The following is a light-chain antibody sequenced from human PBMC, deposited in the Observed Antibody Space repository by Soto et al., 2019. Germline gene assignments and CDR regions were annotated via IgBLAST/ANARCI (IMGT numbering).Light chain of an antibody. V-gene: IGKV3-20*01. Sequence: IVLTQSPGTLSLSPGERATLSCRASQSLSSSYLAWYQQITGQATRLLIYAASSRATGTPDRFSGSGSGTDFTLIIRRMETEDFAVYDCQKYGSPHRTFGQGTKGDLK. CDR1: QSLSSSY. CDR3: QKYGSPHRT. J-gene: IGKJ1*01. CDR2: AAS.